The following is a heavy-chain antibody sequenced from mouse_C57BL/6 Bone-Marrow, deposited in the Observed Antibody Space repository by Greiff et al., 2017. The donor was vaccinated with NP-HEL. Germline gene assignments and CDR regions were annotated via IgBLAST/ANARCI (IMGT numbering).Heavy chain of an antibody. V-gene: IGHV1-81*01. CDR1: GYTFTSYG. CDR3: ARNSNRYFDV. D-gene: IGHD2-5*01. CDR2: IYPRSGNT. Sequence: VQLKESGAELARPGASVKLSCKASGYTFTSYGISWVKQRPGQGLEWIGEIYPRSGNTYYNEKFKGKATLTADKSSSTAYMELRSLTSEDSAVYFCARNSNRYFDVWGTGTTVTVSS. J-gene: IGHJ1*03.